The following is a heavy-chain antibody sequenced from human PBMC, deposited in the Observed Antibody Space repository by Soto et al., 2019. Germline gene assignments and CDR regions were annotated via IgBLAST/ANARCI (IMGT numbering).Heavy chain of an antibody. CDR1: GFTFSSYA. CDR3: AKGSGDYDFWSGYIKTGDYFDY. J-gene: IGHJ4*02. Sequence: EVQLLESGGGLVQPGGSLRLSCAASGFTFSSYAMSWVRQAPGKGLEWVSAISGSGGSTYYADSVKGRFTISRDNSKNTLYLQMNSLRAEDTAVYYCAKGSGDYDFWSGYIKTGDYFDYWGQGTLVTVPS. V-gene: IGHV3-23*01. CDR2: ISGSGGST. D-gene: IGHD3-3*01.